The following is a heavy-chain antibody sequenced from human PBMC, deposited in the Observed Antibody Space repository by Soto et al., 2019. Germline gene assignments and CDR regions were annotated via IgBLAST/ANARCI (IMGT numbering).Heavy chain of an antibody. CDR2: ISSSGIP. CDR1: GGSINTYI. D-gene: IGHD2-21*01. Sequence: QVQLQESCPGLVKPSETLSLTCNVSGGSINTYIWTWIRQAPVRGLEWMGYISSSGIPTYSPSLKSRLTPSVDPSKNHFSLTLNSMTAADTATSYCARIFIVAAPGSYTTGLDVWGQGTTGTVSS. CDR3: ARIFIVAAPGSYTTGLDV. V-gene: IGHV4-59*01. J-gene: IGHJ6*02.